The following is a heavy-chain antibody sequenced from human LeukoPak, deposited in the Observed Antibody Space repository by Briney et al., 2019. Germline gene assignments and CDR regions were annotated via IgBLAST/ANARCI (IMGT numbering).Heavy chain of an antibody. CDR1: GGSISSGGYY. D-gene: IGHD2-2*01. Sequence: SETLSLTCTVSGGSISSGGYYWSWIRQHPGKGLEWIGYIYYSGSTYCNPSLKSRVTISVDTSKNQFSLKLSPVTAADTAVYYCARGCSSTSCHYYYGMDVWGKGTTVTVSS. CDR3: ARGCSSTSCHYYYGMDV. V-gene: IGHV4-31*03. CDR2: IYYSGST. J-gene: IGHJ6*04.